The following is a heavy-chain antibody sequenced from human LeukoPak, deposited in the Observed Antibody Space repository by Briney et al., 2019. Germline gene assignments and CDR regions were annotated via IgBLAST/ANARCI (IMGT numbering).Heavy chain of an antibody. CDR3: ASRILLREQLRSLVDY. D-gene: IGHD5-18*01. CDR1: GFTFSSYA. Sequence: GGSLRLSCAASGFTFSSYAMSWVRQAPGKGLEWVSAISGSGGSTYYADSVKGRFTISRDNSKNTLYLQMNSLRAEDTAVYYCASRILLREQLRSLVDYWGQGTLVTVSP. V-gene: IGHV3-23*01. J-gene: IGHJ4*02. CDR2: ISGSGGST.